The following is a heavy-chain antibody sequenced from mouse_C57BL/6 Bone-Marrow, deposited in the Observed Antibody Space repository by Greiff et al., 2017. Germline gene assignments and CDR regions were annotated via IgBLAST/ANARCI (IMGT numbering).Heavy chain of an antibody. CDR3: ARMDY. J-gene: IGHJ4*01. Sequence: QVQLQQPGAELVRPGTSVKLSCKASGYTFTSYWMHWVKQRPGQGLESIGVIDPSDSYTNYNQKFKGKATLTVDTSSSTAYMQLSSLTSEDSAVYYCARMDYWGQGTSVTVSS. CDR1: GYTFTSYW. V-gene: IGHV1-59*01. CDR2: IDPSDSYT.